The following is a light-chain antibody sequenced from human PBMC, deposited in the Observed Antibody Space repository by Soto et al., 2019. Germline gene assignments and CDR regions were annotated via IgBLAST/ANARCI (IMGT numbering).Light chain of an antibody. CDR3: QQSHSAPRT. J-gene: IGKJ1*01. V-gene: IGKV1-39*01. CDR2: AAF. Sequence: DIQMTQSPSSLSASVGDRLTITCRASQSISNYLNWYQQKPGKAPKLLIYAAFNLQSGVPSRFSGSGSGTDFTLTISSLQPEDFATYYCQQSHSAPRTLGQGTKVDIK. CDR1: QSISNY.